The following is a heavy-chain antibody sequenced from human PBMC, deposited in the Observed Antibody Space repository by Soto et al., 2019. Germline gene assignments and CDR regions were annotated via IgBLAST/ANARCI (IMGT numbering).Heavy chain of an antibody. CDR1: GFTFSGSA. V-gene: IGHV3-73*01. D-gene: IGHD3-22*01. Sequence: GGSLRLSCAASGFTFSGSAMHWVRQASGKGLEWVGRIRSKANSYATAYAASVKGRFTISRDDSKNTAYLQMNSLKTEDTAVYYCTMSYYDSSGYFWGGPTNDYWGQGTLVTVSS. CDR3: TMSYYDSSGYFWGGPTNDY. CDR2: IRSKANSYAT. J-gene: IGHJ4*02.